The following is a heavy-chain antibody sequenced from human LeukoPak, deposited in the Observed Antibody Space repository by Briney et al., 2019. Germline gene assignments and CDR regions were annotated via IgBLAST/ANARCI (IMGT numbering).Heavy chain of an antibody. J-gene: IGHJ6*03. CDR2: INHRGST. D-gene: IGHD2-2*02. V-gene: IGHV4-34*01. Sequence: SETLSLTCAVYGGSFSGYYWSWIRQPPGKGLEWIGEINHRGSTNYNPSLKSRVTVSLDTSKNQFSLKLSSVTAADSAVYYCARTGYCSSTSCYTASRPYYYYYMDVWGKGTTVTVSS. CDR1: GGSFSGYY. CDR3: ARTGYCSSTSCYTASRPYYYYYMDV.